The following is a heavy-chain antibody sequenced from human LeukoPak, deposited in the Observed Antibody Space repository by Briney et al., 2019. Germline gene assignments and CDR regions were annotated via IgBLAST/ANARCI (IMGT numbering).Heavy chain of an antibody. J-gene: IGHJ4*02. V-gene: IGHV4-39*07. CDR1: GASINSSTYY. Sequence: SETLSLTCSVSGASINSSTYYWGWIRQPPGKGLEWIGSIYSSGRPYYNPSLKSRVTISVDTSKNQFSLKLSSVTAADTAVYYCARVGGMGQWLQPEYFDYWGQGTLVTVSS. D-gene: IGHD6-19*01. CDR2: IYSSGRP. CDR3: ARVGGMGQWLQPEYFDY.